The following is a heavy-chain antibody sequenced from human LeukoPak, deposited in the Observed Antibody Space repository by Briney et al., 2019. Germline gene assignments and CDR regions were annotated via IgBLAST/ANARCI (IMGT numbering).Heavy chain of an antibody. J-gene: IGHJ4*02. CDR3: ARGLAVDTAMDY. CDR2: MNPNSGNT. D-gene: IGHD5-18*01. V-gene: IGHV1-8*01. CDR1: GYTFTSYD. Sequence: ASVKVSCKASGYTFTSYDINWVRQATGQGLEWMGWMNPNSGNTGYAQKFQGRVTMTRNTSISTAYTELSSLRSEDTAVYYCARGLAVDTAMDYWGQGTLVTVSS.